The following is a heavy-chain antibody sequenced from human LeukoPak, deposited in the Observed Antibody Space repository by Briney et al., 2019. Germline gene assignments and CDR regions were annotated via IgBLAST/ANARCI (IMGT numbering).Heavy chain of an antibody. V-gene: IGHV3-23*01. CDR1: RLTFSSYG. CDR3: ARGGTNYYYMDV. J-gene: IGHJ6*03. Sequence: GGSLRLSCAASRLTFSSYGMSWVRQAPGKGLEWVSALSGSGDRTFYVDSVKGRFTVSRDNSKNTLYLQMDSLRVDDTALYYCARGGTNYYYMDVWGNGTTVTVSS. CDR2: LSGSGDRT.